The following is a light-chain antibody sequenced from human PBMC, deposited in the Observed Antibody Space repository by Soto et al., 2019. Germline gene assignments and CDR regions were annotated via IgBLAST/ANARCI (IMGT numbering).Light chain of an antibody. J-gene: IGKJ1*01. CDR3: MQALQTPST. CDR1: QSLLHSNGYNY. CDR2: LGS. V-gene: IGKV2-28*01. Sequence: DIVMTQSPLSLPVTPGEPASISCRSSQSLLHSNGYNYLHWYLQKPGQSPQLLIYLGSNRASGVPDRFSGSGSGTDFTLTISRVEAEDVGVYYCMQALQTPSTFGQGTKVDIK.